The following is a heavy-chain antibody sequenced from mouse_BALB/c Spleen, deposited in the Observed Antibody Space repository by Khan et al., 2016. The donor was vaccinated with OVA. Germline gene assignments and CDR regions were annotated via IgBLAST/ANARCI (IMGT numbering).Heavy chain of an antibody. Sequence: QVQLKQSGPGLVAPSQSLSITCTVSGFSFTNYGVSWIRQPPGKGLEWLGIIWGDGSTNYHSALIYRLSISKDDSRSQVFLKLNSLQTDDTATYYCAAGGTYFVGYFAFWGPGTPVTVSS. D-gene: IGHD1-1*02. CDR3: AAGGTYFVGYFAF. CDR2: IWGDGST. J-gene: IGHJ1*01. V-gene: IGHV2-3*01. CDR1: GFSFTNYG.